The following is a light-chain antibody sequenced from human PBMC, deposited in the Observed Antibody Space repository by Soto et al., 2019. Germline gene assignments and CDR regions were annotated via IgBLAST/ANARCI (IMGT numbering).Light chain of an antibody. CDR3: QQASTFPCT. CDR2: KAS. Sequence: DVQMNQSPSSLSASVGDRVTITCRASQVISSWLVWYQQKPGNAPKLLIYKASTLQSGVLSRFSGSESGTEFTLTISCLQPEDFATYYCQQASTFPCTFGGGTEVRIK. CDR1: QVISSW. V-gene: IGKV1-12*01. J-gene: IGKJ4*01.